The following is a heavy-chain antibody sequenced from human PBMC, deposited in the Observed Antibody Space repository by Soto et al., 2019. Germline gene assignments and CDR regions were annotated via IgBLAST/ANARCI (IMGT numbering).Heavy chain of an antibody. J-gene: IGHJ4*02. CDR3: ARDSRITMALDY. CDR2: IIPIFGTA. V-gene: IGHV1-69*13. CDR1: GCTFSSYA. Sequence: ASVKVSCTASGCTFSSYAISWVRQAPGQGLEWMGGIIPIFGTANYAQKFQGRVTITADESKNTLYLQMNSLRAEDTAVYYCARDSRITMALDYWGQGTLVTVSS. D-gene: IGHD3-10*01.